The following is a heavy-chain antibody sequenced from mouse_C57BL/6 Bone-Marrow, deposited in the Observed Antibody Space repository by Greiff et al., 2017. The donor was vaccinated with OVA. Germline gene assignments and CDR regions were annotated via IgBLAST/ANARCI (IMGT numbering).Heavy chain of an antibody. CDR2: IYPGDGDT. Sequence: VQLQQSGAELVKPGASVKISCKASGYAFSSYWMNWVKQRPGKGLEWTGQIYPGDGDTNYNAKFKGKATLTADKSSSTSYMQLSSLTSEASAVYFCARYAYYDYDGGYYFDYWGQGTTLTVSS. CDR1: GYAFSSYW. J-gene: IGHJ2*01. CDR3: ARYAYYDYDGGYYFDY. V-gene: IGHV1-80*01. D-gene: IGHD2-4*01.